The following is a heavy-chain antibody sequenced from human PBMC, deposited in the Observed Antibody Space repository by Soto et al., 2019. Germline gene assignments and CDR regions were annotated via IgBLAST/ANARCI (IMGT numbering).Heavy chain of an antibody. Sequence: SETLSLTCTVSGGSISSSSYYWGWIRQPPGKGLEWIGSIYYSGSTYYNPSLKSRVTISVDTSKNQFSLRLSSLTAADTAVYYCARTVDTAMVFETMKLDPWGQGTLVTVSS. J-gene: IGHJ5*02. CDR1: GGSISSSSYY. CDR2: IYYSGST. D-gene: IGHD5-18*01. V-gene: IGHV4-39*01. CDR3: ARTVDTAMVFETMKLDP.